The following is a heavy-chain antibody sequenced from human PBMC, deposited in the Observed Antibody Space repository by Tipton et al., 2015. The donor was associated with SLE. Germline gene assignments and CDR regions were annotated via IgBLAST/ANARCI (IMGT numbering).Heavy chain of an antibody. CDR3: AKGAGFNGNSGGGAAHDC. V-gene: IGHV3-23*04. CDR1: GFTFSYYG. CDR2: ISGDGATT. J-gene: IGHJ4*02. D-gene: IGHD1/OR15-1a*01. Sequence: QLVQSGGGVVQPGRSLRLSCAASGFTFSYYGMHWVRQAPAKGLEWVSVISGDGATTYYADSVKGRFAISRDPSKNTLYLQMNSLSAGDTAVYYCAKGAGFNGNSGGGAAHDCWGQGTLATVSS.